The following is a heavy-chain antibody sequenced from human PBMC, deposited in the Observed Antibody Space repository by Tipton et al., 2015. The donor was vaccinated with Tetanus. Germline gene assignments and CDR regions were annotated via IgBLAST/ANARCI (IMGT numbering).Heavy chain of an antibody. CDR3: AREGSGWELLR. D-gene: IGHD1-26*01. CDR2: IYYSGST. V-gene: IGHV4-31*03. J-gene: IGHJ3*01. CDR1: GGSISSGGYY. Sequence: TLSLTCTVSGGSISSGGYYWSWIRQHPGKGLEWIGYIYYSGSTYYNPFLKSRVTISVDTSKNQFSLKLSSVTAADTAVYYCAREGSGWELLRWGQGTMVTVSS.